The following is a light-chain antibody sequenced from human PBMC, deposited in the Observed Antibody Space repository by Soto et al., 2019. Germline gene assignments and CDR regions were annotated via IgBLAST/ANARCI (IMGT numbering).Light chain of an antibody. J-gene: IGKJ1*01. CDR3: QHYNSYPWT. V-gene: IGKV1-5*03. Sequence: IQMTQSPSTLSASVGDRVTITCRASQSISTWLAWYQQKAGKAPKLLIYKASSLESGVPSRFSGSGSGTEFTLTISSLQPDDFATYYCQHYNSYPWTFGQGTKV. CDR1: QSISTW. CDR2: KAS.